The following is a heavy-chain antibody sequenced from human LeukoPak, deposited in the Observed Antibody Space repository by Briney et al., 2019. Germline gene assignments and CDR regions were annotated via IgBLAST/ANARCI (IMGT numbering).Heavy chain of an antibody. CDR1: GFTFSTYA. Sequence: PGGSLRLSCSASGFTFSTYAMSWVRQAPGKGLEWVSAVTSSGAYTFYADSVKGRLTISRDNSKNTLFLQMNSLGAADTAIYYCVRDEDLYSPTWYAFDFWGQGTLVTVSS. J-gene: IGHJ4*02. CDR2: VTSSGAYT. CDR3: VRDEDLYSPTWYAFDF. D-gene: IGHD2/OR15-2a*01. V-gene: IGHV3-23*01.